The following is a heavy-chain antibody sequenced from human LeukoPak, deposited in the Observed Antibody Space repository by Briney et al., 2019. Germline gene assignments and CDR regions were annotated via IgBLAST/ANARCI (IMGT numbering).Heavy chain of an antibody. CDR2: IIPIFGTA. V-gene: IGHV1-69*05. CDR3: ARDTLSRYSYGPFDY. J-gene: IGHJ4*02. CDR1: VGTFSSYA. D-gene: IGHD5-18*01. Sequence: EASVKVSCKASVGTFSSYAISWVRQAPGQGLEWMGGIIPIFGTANYAQKFQGRVTITTDESTSTAYMELSSLRSEDTAVYYCARDTLSRYSYGPFDYGGQGTLVTVSS.